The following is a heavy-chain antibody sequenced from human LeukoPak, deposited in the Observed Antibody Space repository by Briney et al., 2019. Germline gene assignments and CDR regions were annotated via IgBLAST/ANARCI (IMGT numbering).Heavy chain of an antibody. CDR2: ISYDGSNQ. CDR1: GFTFSSYG. V-gene: IGHV3-30*03. D-gene: IGHD6-6*01. CDR3: ARDSGFSGTQRGEY. J-gene: IGHJ4*02. Sequence: GGSLRLSCAASGFTFSSYGMHWVRQAPGKGLEWVAVISYDGSNQYYADSVKGRFTISRDNSKNTLYLQMNSLRAEDTAVYYCARDSGFSGTQRGEYWGQGTLVTDSS.